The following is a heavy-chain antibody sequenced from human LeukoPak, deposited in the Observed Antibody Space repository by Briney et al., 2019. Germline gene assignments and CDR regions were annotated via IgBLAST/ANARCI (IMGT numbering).Heavy chain of an antibody. CDR3: AKDHDSSSYYHDAFDI. J-gene: IGHJ3*02. D-gene: IGHD3-22*01. CDR2: ISGSGGDT. CDR1: GFTFSSYA. Sequence: GGSLRLSCAASGFTFSSYAMSWVRQAPGKGLEWVSVISGSGGDTYYADSVKGRLTISRDNSKNTLYLQMNSLRAEDTAVYYCAKDHDSSSYYHDAFDIWGQGTMVTVSS. V-gene: IGHV3-23*01.